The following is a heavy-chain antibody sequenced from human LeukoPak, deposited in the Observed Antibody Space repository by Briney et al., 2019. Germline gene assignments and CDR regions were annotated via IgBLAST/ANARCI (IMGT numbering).Heavy chain of an antibody. V-gene: IGHV3-23*01. D-gene: IGHD6-13*01. J-gene: IGHJ4*02. Sequence: GGSLRLSCAVSGLTVSSNYMSWVCRAPRKGLEWVSGISGSGGSTYYADSVKGRFTISRDNSKNTLYLQMNSLRTEDTAVYYCANQRAPSSSWADFDYWGQGTLVTVSS. CDR3: ANQRAPSSSWADFDY. CDR1: GLTVSSNY. CDR2: ISGSGGST.